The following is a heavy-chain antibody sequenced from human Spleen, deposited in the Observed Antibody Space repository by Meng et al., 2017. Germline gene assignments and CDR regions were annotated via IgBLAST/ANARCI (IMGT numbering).Heavy chain of an antibody. CDR1: GDTFKNNG. CDR3: ARVEVGITSGDY. CDR2: IIPILDLA. V-gene: IGHV1-69*10. D-gene: IGHD1-26*01. Sequence: QVQLVQSGAEVKKPGSSVKVSCKAPGDTFKNNGISWVRQAPGQGLEWMGGIIPILDLAIDAQKFRGRLTMTTDTSTSTAYMELRSLRSDDTAVYYCARVEVGITSGDYWGQGTLVTVS. J-gene: IGHJ4*02.